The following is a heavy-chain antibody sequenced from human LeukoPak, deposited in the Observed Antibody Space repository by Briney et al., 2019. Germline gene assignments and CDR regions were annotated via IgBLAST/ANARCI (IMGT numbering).Heavy chain of an antibody. CDR1: GFTFDDYG. CDR2: ITWNGGST. D-gene: IGHD3-16*02. J-gene: IGHJ4*02. CDR3: ARKYFRGYVWGNFRYVDS. Sequence: GGSLRLSCAASGFTFDDYGMSWVRQAPGKGLEWVSGITWNGGSTGYVDSVKGRFTISRDDAKNCLYLQVNSLRVEDTAFYYCARKYFRGYVWGNFRYVDSWGQGTLVTVSS. V-gene: IGHV3-20*04.